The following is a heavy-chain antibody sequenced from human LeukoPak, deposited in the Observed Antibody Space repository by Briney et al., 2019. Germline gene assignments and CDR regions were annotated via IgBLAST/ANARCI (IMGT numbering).Heavy chain of an antibody. V-gene: IGHV4-4*02. CDR3: ARARGYDKGPFDY. Sequence: GSLRLSCVASGFTFSNYAMSWVRQPPGKGLEWIGEIYQSGSPNYNPSLRSRLTISVDKSKNHFSLKLNSVTAADTAIYYCARARGYDKGPFDYWGQGTLVTVSS. CDR1: GFTFSNYAM. CDR2: IYQSGSP. J-gene: IGHJ4*02. D-gene: IGHD5-12*01.